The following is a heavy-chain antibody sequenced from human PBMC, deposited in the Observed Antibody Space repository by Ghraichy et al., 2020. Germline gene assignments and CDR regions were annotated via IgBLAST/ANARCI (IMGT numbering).Heavy chain of an antibody. CDR3: ARLRRENLDWLPFDF. V-gene: IGHV4-39*01. D-gene: IGHD3-9*01. CDR2: SFYSGNT. CDR1: GVSITSSSYY. J-gene: IGHJ4*01. Sequence: SETLSLTCTVSGVSITSSSYYWGWIRQPPGKGLEWIGSSFYSGNTDYNPSLKSRGIISEDTSKNQLSLKLTSVTAADTAVYYCARLRRENLDWLPFDFWGQGILVIVSS.